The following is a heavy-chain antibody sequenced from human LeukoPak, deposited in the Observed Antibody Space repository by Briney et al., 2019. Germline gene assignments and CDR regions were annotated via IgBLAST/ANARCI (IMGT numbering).Heavy chain of an antibody. V-gene: IGHV3-23*01. CDR2: ISGSGADT. CDR3: AKDAFGAGGSDY. J-gene: IGHJ4*02. Sequence: PGGSLRLSCAASGFTFSSYAMSWVRQAPGMGLEWVSTISGSGADTYHADSVKGRFIISRDSSKSTLYLQMNSLRAEDTAVYYCAKDAFGAGGSDYWGQGSLVTVSS. D-gene: IGHD3-16*01. CDR1: GFTFSSYA.